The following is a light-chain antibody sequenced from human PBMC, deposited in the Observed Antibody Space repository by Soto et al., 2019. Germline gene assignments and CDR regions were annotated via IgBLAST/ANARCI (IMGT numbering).Light chain of an antibody. CDR3: QQSDTTPPT. CDR2: AAS. V-gene: IGKV1-39*01. Sequence: DIQMTQSPSSLSASVGDRVTITCRASQSISRSLNWYQQKPGKAPKPLIYAASSLHPGVSLRFRGSGSGTDFTLTISSLQRDDFATYYCQQSDTTPPTFGQGTKVEIK. CDR1: QSISRS. J-gene: IGKJ1*01.